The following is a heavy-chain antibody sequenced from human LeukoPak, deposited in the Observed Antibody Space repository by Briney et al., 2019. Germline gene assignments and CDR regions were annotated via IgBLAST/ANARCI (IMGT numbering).Heavy chain of an antibody. CDR1: GGTFSSYA. J-gene: IGHJ3*02. V-gene: IGHV1-69*05. CDR3: ARVFGYSSNQGAFDI. CDR2: IIPIFGTA. D-gene: IGHD4-11*01. Sequence: SVKVSCKASGGTFSSYAISWVRQAPGQGLEWMGGIIPIFGTANYAQKFQGRVTITTDESTSTAYMELSSLRSEDTAVYYCARVFGYSSNQGAFDIWGQGTMVTVSS.